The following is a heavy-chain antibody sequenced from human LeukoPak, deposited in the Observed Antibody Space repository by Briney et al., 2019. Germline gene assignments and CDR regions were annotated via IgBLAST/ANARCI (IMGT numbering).Heavy chain of an antibody. CDR1: GFTFDDYA. V-gene: IGHV3-49*03. Sequence: GXSLRLSCSASGFTFDDYAVSWFRQAPGKGLEWVGFIRSKAFGGTPEYAASVRGRFTISRDDSKSIAYLQMNSLKTEDTAVYYCTRNTVTVHFDYWSQGTLVTVSS. CDR2: IRSKAFGGTP. CDR3: TRNTVTVHFDY. D-gene: IGHD4-17*01. J-gene: IGHJ4*02.